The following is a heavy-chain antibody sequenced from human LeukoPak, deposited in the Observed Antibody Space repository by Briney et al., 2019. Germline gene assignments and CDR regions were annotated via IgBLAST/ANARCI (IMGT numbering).Heavy chain of an antibody. V-gene: IGHV1-46*01. CDR2: INPSGGST. D-gene: IGHD1-26*01. Sequence: ASVKVSCKASGYTFTSYYMHWVRQAPGQGLEWMGIINPSGGSTSYAQKSQGRVTMTRDMSTSTVYMELRSLRSDDTAVYYCARVVGATTYYFDYWGQGTLVTVSS. J-gene: IGHJ4*02. CDR1: GYTFTSYY. CDR3: ARVVGATTYYFDY.